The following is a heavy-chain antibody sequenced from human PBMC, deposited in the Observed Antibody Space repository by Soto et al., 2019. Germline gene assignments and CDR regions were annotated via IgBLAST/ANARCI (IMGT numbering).Heavy chain of an antibody. V-gene: IGHV3-23*01. Sequence: GSLRLSCAASGFSFSSYAMGWVRQAPGKGLEWVSAISGSGGSTYYADSVKGRFTISRDNSKNTLYLQMKILRAEDTAVYYCAKGVNIVVVPAASHGMDVWGQGTTVTVSS. D-gene: IGHD2-2*01. CDR1: GFSFSSYA. CDR3: AKGVNIVVVPAASHGMDV. J-gene: IGHJ6*02. CDR2: ISGSGGST.